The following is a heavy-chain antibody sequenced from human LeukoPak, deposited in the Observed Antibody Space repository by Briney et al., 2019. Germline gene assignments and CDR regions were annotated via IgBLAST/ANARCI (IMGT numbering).Heavy chain of an antibody. V-gene: IGHV4-61*02. J-gene: IGHJ4*02. D-gene: IGHD6-6*01. CDR2: IHTSGST. Sequence: SETLSLTCTVSGGSISSGSYYWSWIRQPAGKGLEWIGRIHTSGSTNYNPSLKSRVTISVDTSKNQFSLKLSSVTAADTAVYYCARAFDSSSSNFDYWGQGTLVTVSS. CDR3: ARAFDSSSSNFDY. CDR1: GGSISSGSYY.